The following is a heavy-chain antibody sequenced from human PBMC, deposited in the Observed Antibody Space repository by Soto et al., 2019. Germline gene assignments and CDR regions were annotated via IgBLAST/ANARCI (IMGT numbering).Heavy chain of an antibody. CDR1: GFTFSSSA. J-gene: IGHJ5*02. CDR3: AREGSRVVPAAPGENWFDP. CDR2: IDVGSANA. V-gene: IGHV1-58*01. D-gene: IGHD2-2*01. Sequence: SVKVSCXTSGFTFSSSAVHWVRQARGHRLQWIGWIDVGSANANYAQMLQERVTISRDKSTSTAYMELSSLRSEDTAVYYCAREGSRVVPAAPGENWFDPWGQGTLVTVSS.